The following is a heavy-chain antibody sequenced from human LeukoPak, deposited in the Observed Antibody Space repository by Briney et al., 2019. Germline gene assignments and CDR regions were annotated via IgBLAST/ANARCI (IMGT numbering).Heavy chain of an antibody. D-gene: IGHD3/OR15-3a*01. Sequence: SETLSLTCTVSGGSISSYYWSWIRQPAGKGLEWIGCTYTSGSTNYNPFLKRRVTMSVDTSKNQFSLKLRSVTAADTAVYYCARDTFFLDHHVYYYYYYMDVWGKGTTVTVSS. CDR3: ARDTFFLDHHVYYYYYYMDV. V-gene: IGHV4-4*07. CDR1: GGSISSYY. J-gene: IGHJ6*03. CDR2: TYTSGST.